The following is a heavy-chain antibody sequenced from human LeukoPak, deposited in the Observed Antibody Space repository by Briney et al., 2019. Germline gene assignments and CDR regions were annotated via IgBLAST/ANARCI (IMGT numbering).Heavy chain of an antibody. V-gene: IGHV1-46*01. CDR3: ARDAGIVVVTTVLWYFDY. CDR1: GYTFTSYY. D-gene: IGHD2-2*01. J-gene: IGHJ4*02. CDR2: INPSGGST. Sequence: ASVKVSCKASGYTFTSYYMHWVRQAPGQGLEWMGIINPSGGSTSHAQKFQGRVTMTRDTSTSTAYMELSSLRSEDTAVYYCARDAGIVVVTTVLWYFDYWGQGTLVTVSS.